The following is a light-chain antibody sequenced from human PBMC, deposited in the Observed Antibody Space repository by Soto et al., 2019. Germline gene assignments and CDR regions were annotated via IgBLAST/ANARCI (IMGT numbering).Light chain of an antibody. V-gene: IGLV2-14*03. J-gene: IGLJ1*01. Sequence: QSALTQPASVSGSPGQSITSSCTGTTSDVGGENYVSWYQQHPGSVPTLMIYDVSNRPSGVSNRFSGSMCGNPASLTISGLQGEEEADYYSSSYLTTSTLVFGSGTKVTV. CDR1: TSDVGGENY. CDR2: DVS. CDR3: SSYLTTSTLV.